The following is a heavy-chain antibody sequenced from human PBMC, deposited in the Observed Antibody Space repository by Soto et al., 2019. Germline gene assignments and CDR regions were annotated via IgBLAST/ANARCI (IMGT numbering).Heavy chain of an antibody. J-gene: IGHJ4*02. CDR2: INPSGGST. V-gene: IGHV1-46*01. CDR3: ARPNFSSGWVVSYDY. CDR1: GYTFTSYY. D-gene: IGHD6-19*01. Sequence: XSVKVSCKASGYTFTSYYMHWVRQAPGQGLEWMGIINPSGGSTSYAQKFQGRVTMTRDTSTSTVYTELSSLRSEDTAVYYCARPNFSSGWVVSYDYWGQGTLVTVSS.